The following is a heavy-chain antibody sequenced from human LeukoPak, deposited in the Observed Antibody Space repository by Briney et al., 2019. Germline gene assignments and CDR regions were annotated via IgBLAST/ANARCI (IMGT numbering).Heavy chain of an antibody. CDR3: ARGPSYGSGSPERGVDMDV. Sequence: PSETLSLTCAVYGGSFIGNYWSWIRQPPGKGLGWIGEINHSGSTNCNPSLKSRVTISMDTSKNQFSLKLSSVTAADTAVYYCARGPSYGSGSPERGVDMDVWGKGTTVTVSS. V-gene: IGHV4-34*01. CDR2: INHSGST. D-gene: IGHD3-10*01. J-gene: IGHJ6*03. CDR1: GGSFIGNY.